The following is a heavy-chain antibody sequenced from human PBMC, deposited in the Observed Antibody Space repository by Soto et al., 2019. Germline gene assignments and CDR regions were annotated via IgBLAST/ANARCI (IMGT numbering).Heavy chain of an antibody. V-gene: IGHV4-30-4*01. CDR1: GDSITSGDVY. J-gene: IGHJ3*01. Sequence: QVQLQESGPGLVKPAQTLSLTCTVSGDSITSGDVYWSWIRQPPGKGLEWIGYIYHSGTTYYNPSLKSRLTRSVVTSKNQFSLRLSSVTASDTAVYYCARDHPTAIDAFGVWGQGTMVTVSS. D-gene: IGHD5-18*01. CDR2: IYHSGTT. CDR3: ARDHPTAIDAFGV.